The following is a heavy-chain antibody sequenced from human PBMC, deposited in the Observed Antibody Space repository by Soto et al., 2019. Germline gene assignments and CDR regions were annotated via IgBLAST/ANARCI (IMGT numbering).Heavy chain of an antibody. D-gene: IGHD1-7*01. Sequence: GGSLRLSCAASGFTFSSYGMHWVRQAPGKGLEWVAVIWYDGSNKYYADSVKGRFTISRDNSKNTLYLQMNSLRAEDTAVYYCARETGTTAAAEYYYYYYGMDVWGQGTTVTVSS. V-gene: IGHV3-33*01. CDR1: GFTFSSYG. J-gene: IGHJ6*02. CDR2: IWYDGSNK. CDR3: ARETGTTAAAEYYYYYYGMDV.